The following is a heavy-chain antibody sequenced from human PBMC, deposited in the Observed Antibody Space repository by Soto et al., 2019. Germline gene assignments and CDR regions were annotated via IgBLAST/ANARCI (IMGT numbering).Heavy chain of an antibody. CDR2: ISHSGST. CDR1: AGSITSDTYY. CDR3: ARVGGELTVDY. J-gene: IGHJ4*02. V-gene: IGHV4-39*07. D-gene: IGHD1-26*01. Sequence: SSETLSLTCTVSAGSITSDTYYWGWIRQPPEKGLEWIASISHSGSTYYNPSLKSRVTISVDRSKNQFSLKLSSVTAADTAVYYCARVGGELTVDYWGQGTLVTVSS.